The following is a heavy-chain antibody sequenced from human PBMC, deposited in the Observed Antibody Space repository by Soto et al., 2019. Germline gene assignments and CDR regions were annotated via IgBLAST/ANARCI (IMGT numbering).Heavy chain of an antibody. D-gene: IGHD5-18*01. J-gene: IGHJ4*02. CDR2: IWYDGSNK. Sequence: ESGGGVVQPGRSLRLSCAASGFTFSSYGMHWVRQAPGKGLEWVAVIWYDGSNKYYADSVKGRFTISRDNSKNTLYLQMNSLRAEDTAVYYCARDRSAMVTNFDYWGQGTLVTVSS. CDR3: ARDRSAMVTNFDY. CDR1: GFTFSSYG. V-gene: IGHV3-33*01.